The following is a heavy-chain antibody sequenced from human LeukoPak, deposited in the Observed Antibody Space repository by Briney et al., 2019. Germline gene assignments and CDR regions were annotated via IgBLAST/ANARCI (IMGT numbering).Heavy chain of an antibody. Sequence: PSETLSLTCTVSGGSVSSGSYYWSWIRQPPGKGLEWIGYIYYSGSTSYNPSLKSRVTISVDMSKNQFSLKLSSVTAADTAVYYCARMSSGWYGYYYYGMDVWGQGTTVTVSS. D-gene: IGHD6-19*01. CDR1: GGSVSSGSYY. CDR2: IYYSGST. J-gene: IGHJ6*02. CDR3: ARMSSGWYGYYYYGMDV. V-gene: IGHV4-61*01.